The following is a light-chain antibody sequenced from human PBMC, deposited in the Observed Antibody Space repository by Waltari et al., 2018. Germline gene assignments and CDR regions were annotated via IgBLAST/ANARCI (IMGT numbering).Light chain of an antibody. CDR3: QQFYSFPPT. V-gene: IGKV4-1*01. Sequence: DIVMTQSPDSLAVSLGERATINCKSSQSLLHSSNNRNYLAWHQQKPGQTPKLLLYWASTRDSGVPERFSDSGSGTEFTLTINNLQPEDVAVYYCQQFYSFPPTFGQGTNVEFK. J-gene: IGKJ1*01. CDR1: QSLLHSSNNRNY. CDR2: WAS.